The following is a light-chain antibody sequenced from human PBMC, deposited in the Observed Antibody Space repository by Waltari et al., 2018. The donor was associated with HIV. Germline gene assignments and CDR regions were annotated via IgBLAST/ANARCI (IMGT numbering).Light chain of an antibody. Sequence: EIVMTQSPATLSVSPGERATLSCRASQTINNNLAWYQQKPGQTPRLLIYGTSTRATGFPVRFSCSGSGTEFTLTISSLQSEDFADYYCQQYNNWPWTFGQGTKVEIK. V-gene: IGKV3-15*01. CDR3: QQYNNWPWT. CDR1: QTINNN. J-gene: IGKJ1*01. CDR2: GTS.